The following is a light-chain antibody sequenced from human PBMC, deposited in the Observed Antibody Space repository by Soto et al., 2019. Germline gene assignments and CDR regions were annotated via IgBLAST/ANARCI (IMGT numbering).Light chain of an antibody. J-gene: IGKJ5*01. CDR2: GAF. CDR3: QQYGSSVAIT. V-gene: IGKV3-20*01. CDR1: QTVSTSF. Sequence: EVVLTQSPGTLSLSPGERAALSCIASQTVSTSFLAWYQQKPGQAPRLLIYGAFSRATGIPDRFSGSGSGTDFTLTISRLEPEDFAVYYCQQYGSSVAITFGQGTRLEIK.